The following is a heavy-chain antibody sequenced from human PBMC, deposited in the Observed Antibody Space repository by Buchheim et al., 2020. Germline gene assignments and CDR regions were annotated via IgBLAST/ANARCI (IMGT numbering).Heavy chain of an antibody. V-gene: IGHV3-13*04. CDR2: IGTAGDT. D-gene: IGHD6-13*01. CDR3: ARDFSYSSIGFDAFDI. CDR1: GFTFSSYD. J-gene: IGHJ3*02. Sequence: EVQLVESGGGLVQPGGSLRLSCAASGFTFSSYDMHWVRQATGKGLEWVSAIGTAGDTYYPGSVKGRFTISRENAKDSLYLKMNSLRAGDTAVYYCARDFSYSSIGFDAFDIWGQGT.